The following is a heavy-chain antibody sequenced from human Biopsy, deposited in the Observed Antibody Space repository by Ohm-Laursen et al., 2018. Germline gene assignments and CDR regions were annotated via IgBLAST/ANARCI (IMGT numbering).Heavy chain of an antibody. J-gene: IGHJ4*02. CDR2: IYYSGST. V-gene: IGHV4-61*01. CDR1: GDSLSSGPDN. CDR3: ARVGAGAPSIDYFDY. D-gene: IGHD1-26*01. Sequence: SQTLSLTCTVSGDSLSSGPDNWSWIRQPPGKGLEWIGYIYYSGSTNYNPSLRSRVTISVDRSKNQFSLELSSVTAADTAVYYCARVGAGAPSIDYFDYWGQGALVAVSS.